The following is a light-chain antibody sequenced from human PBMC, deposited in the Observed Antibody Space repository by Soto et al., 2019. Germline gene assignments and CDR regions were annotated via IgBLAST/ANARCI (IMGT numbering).Light chain of an antibody. Sequence: MTQSPGTLSLSPGERATLSCRASQSVSSNLAWYQQKPGQAPRLLIYGASTRATGIPARFSGSGSGTEFTLTISSLQSEDFAVYYCQQYNNWPQTFGQGTKVDNK. V-gene: IGKV3-15*01. J-gene: IGKJ1*01. CDR2: GAS. CDR1: QSVSSN. CDR3: QQYNNWPQT.